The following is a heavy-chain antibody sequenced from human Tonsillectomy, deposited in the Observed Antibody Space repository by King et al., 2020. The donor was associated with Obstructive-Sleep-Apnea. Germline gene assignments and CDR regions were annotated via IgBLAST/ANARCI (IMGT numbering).Heavy chain of an antibody. D-gene: IGHD1-26*01. CDR1: GGSFSDYY. V-gene: IGHV4-34*01. CDR3: ARLPRVGPTDY. CDR2: INHSGST. J-gene: IGHJ4*02. Sequence: VQLQQWGAGLLKPSETLSLPCAVYGGSFSDYYWSWIRQPPGKGLEWIGEINHSGSTNYIPSLKSRVTISVDTSKNQFSLRLSSVTAADTAVYYCARLPRVGPTDYWGQGTLVTVSS.